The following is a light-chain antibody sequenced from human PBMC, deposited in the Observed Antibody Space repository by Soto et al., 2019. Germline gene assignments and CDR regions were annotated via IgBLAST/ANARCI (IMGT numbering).Light chain of an antibody. Sequence: EIVMTQSPATLSVSPGERATLSCRASQSVRSNFLAWYQQKPGQAPRLLIYGASTRATGIPDRFSGSGSGTDFTLTISRLEPEDFAVYYCQQYDTSPRTFGQGTKVDIK. CDR2: GAS. V-gene: IGKV3-20*01. CDR3: QQYDTSPRT. J-gene: IGKJ1*01. CDR1: QSVRSNF.